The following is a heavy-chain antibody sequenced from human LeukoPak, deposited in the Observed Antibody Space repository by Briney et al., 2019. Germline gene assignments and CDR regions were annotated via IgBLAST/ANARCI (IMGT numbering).Heavy chain of an antibody. Sequence: ASVKVSCKASGYTFTSYGISWVRQAPGQGLEWMGRINPNSGGTNCAQKFQGRVTMTSYTSISTAYMELSRLRSDDTSVYYGARDNLGYCSSTSCYQHWGQGTLVTVSS. CDR1: GYTFTSYG. CDR2: INPNSGGT. J-gene: IGHJ1*01. V-gene: IGHV1-2*06. D-gene: IGHD2-2*01. CDR3: ARDNLGYCSSTSCYQH.